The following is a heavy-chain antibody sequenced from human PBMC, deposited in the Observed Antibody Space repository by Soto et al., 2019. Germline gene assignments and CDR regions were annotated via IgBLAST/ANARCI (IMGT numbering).Heavy chain of an antibody. CDR1: GSSVSSDNYY. CDR2: IYYSGST. V-gene: IGHV4-61*01. Sequence: SETLSLTCTVSGSSVSSDNYYWSWIRQPPGKGLEWIGYIYYSGSTNYNPSLKSRVTISVDTSKNQFSLKLSSVTAADTAVYYCARESYDSSGYYSRWFDPWGQGTLVTVSS. D-gene: IGHD3-22*01. CDR3: ARESYDSSGYYSRWFDP. J-gene: IGHJ5*02.